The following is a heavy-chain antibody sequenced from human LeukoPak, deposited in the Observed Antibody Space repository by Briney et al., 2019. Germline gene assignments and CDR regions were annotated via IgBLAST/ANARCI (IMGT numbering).Heavy chain of an antibody. CDR1: GLIFSSYG. D-gene: IGHD6-19*01. J-gene: IGHJ4*02. V-gene: IGHV3-48*02. Sequence: GGSLRLSCAASGLIFSSYGMNWVRQAPGKGLEWVSYISSSSSIIYYADSVKGRFTISRDNAKKSLYLQMNSLRDEDTAVYYCARESIAVPDYWGQGTLVTVSS. CDR3: ARESIAVPDY. CDR2: ISSSSSII.